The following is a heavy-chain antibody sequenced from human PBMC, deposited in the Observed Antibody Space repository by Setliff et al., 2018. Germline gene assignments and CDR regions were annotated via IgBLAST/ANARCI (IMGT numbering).Heavy chain of an antibody. CDR3: ARLGFGEIYYYGMDV. J-gene: IGHJ6*02. CDR2: MNPNSGNT. D-gene: IGHD3-10*01. Sequence: EASVKVSCKASGYTFTSYDINWVRQATGQGLEWMGWMNPNSGNTGYAQKFQGRVTMTRDTSTSTVYMELSSLRSDDTAVYYCARLGFGEIYYYGMDVWGQGTTVTVSS. V-gene: IGHV1-8*01. CDR1: GYTFTSYD.